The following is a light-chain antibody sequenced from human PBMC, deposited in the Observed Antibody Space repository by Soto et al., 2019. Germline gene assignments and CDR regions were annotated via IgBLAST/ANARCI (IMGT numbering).Light chain of an antibody. CDR3: SSYAGSNNFV. V-gene: IGLV2-8*01. J-gene: IGLJ1*01. CDR2: EVT. CDR1: SSDVGYYDY. Sequence: QSVLTQPPSASGFPGQSVTISCTGTSSDVGYYDYVSWYQQHPGKAPKLVIYEVTKRPSGVPDRVSASKSGNTASLTVSGPRAEDEADYYCSSYAGSNNFVFGSGTKLTVL.